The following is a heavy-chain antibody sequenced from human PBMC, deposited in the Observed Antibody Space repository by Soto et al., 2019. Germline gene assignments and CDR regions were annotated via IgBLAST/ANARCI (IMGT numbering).Heavy chain of an antibody. CDR2: ISAYTGNT. Sequence: ASVKVSCKASGYTFTSYGISWVRQAPGQGLEWMGWISAYTGNTNYAQKLQGRVTMTTDTSTSTAYMELRSLRSDDTAVYYCARWIVVVPAAMKGYNWFDTWGQGTLVTVSS. V-gene: IGHV1-18*01. CDR3: ARWIVVVPAAMKGYNWFDT. J-gene: IGHJ5*02. CDR1: GYTFTSYG. D-gene: IGHD2-2*01.